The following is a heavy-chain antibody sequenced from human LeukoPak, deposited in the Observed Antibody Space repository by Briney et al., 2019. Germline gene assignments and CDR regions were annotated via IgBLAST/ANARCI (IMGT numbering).Heavy chain of an antibody. CDR3: AKSSRLGLYYYYYYMDV. CDR2: IRYDGSNK. V-gene: IGHV3-30*02. Sequence: PGGSLRLSCAASGFTFSSYGMHWVRQAPGKGLEWVAFIRYDGSNKYYADSVKGRFTISRDNPKNTLYLQMNSLRAEDTAVYYCAKSSRLGLYYYYYYMDVWGKGTTVTVSS. J-gene: IGHJ6*03. D-gene: IGHD2-2*01. CDR1: GFTFSSYG.